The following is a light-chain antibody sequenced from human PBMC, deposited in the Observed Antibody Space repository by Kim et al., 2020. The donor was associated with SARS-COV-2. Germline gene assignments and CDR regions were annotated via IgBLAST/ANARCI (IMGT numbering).Light chain of an antibody. CDR2: AAS. Sequence: SASVGDSVTVTGQASQSIKTYLTWYQQKPGKAPKLLIYAASSLQSGVPSRFRGSGSGTDFTLTISSLQPEDFATYCCQQSYTDPAFGQGTKVDIK. CDR1: QSIKTY. J-gene: IGKJ1*01. V-gene: IGKV1-39*01. CDR3: QQSYTDPA.